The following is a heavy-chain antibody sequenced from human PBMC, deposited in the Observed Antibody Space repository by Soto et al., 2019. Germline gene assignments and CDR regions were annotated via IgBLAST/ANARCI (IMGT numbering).Heavy chain of an antibody. CDR1: GYSFTSYW. J-gene: IGHJ5*02. D-gene: IGHD2-2*02. CDR2: IYPGDSDT. V-gene: IGHV5-51*01. CDR3: ARNIVLVPAAISNWFDP. Sequence: GESLRISCKGAGYSFTSYWIGWVRPLPGKGLEWMGIIYPGDSDTRYSPSFQGQVTISADKSISTAYLQWSSLKASDTAMYYCARNIVLVPAAISNWFDPWGQGTLVTVSS.